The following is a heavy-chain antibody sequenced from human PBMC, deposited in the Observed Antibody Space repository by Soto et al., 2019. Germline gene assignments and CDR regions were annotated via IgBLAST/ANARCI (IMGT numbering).Heavy chain of an antibody. CDR3: ARDELMSGMDV. CDR1: GGSINSGGYY. Sequence: QVQLQESGPGLVKPSQTLSLTCTVSGGSINSGGYYWNWIRQHPGKGLEWIGYIYYSGSTYYNPSLQSRVTISLDTSKTQFSLKVSSVTAADTAVYYCARDELMSGMDVWGQGTTVTVSS. D-gene: IGHD1-26*01. J-gene: IGHJ6*02. CDR2: IYYSGST. V-gene: IGHV4-31*03.